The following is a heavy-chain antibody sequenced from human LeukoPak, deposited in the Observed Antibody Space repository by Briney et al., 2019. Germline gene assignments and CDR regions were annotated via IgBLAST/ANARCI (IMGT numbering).Heavy chain of an antibody. Sequence: GASVKVSCKASGYTFTGYYMHWVRQAPGQGLEWMGRINPNSGGTNYAQKFQGRVTMTRDTSISTAYMELSRLRSDDTAVYYCARGYCSSTSCYTGTGLDWFDPWGQGTLVTVSS. CDR2: INPNSGGT. CDR1: GYTFTGYY. D-gene: IGHD2-2*02. J-gene: IGHJ5*02. V-gene: IGHV1-2*06. CDR3: ARGYCSSTSCYTGTGLDWFDP.